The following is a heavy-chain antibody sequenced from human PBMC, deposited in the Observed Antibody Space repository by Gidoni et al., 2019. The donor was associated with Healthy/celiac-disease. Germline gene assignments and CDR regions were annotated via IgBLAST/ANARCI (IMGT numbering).Heavy chain of an antibody. Sequence: HVQLVQSGAEVKKPGASVKVYCKASGYTFTDYYMHWVRQAPGQGLEWMGWINPNSGGTNYAQKFQGRVTMTRDTSISTAYMELSRLRSDDTAVYYCARGAYDFWSGYDAFDIWGQGTMVTVSS. J-gene: IGHJ3*02. V-gene: IGHV1-2*02. CDR3: ARGAYDFWSGYDAFDI. CDR2: INPNSGGT. D-gene: IGHD3-3*01. CDR1: GYTFTDYY.